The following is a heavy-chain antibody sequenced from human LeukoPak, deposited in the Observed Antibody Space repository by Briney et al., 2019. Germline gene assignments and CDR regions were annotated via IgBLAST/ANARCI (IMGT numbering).Heavy chain of an antibody. D-gene: IGHD3-3*01. CDR2: IKQDGSEK. Sequence: GGSLRLSCAASGFTFSSNWMTWVRQAPGKGLERVANIKQDGSEKYYVDSVKGRFTISRDNAKNSLYLQMNSLRAEDTAMYYCARDAFSRISIFGVVSDAFDIWGQGTMVTVSS. CDR1: GFTFSSNW. V-gene: IGHV3-7*01. J-gene: IGHJ3*02. CDR3: ARDAFSRISIFGVVSDAFDI.